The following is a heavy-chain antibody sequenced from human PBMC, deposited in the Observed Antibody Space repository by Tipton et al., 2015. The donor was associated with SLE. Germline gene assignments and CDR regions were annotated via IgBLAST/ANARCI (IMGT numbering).Heavy chain of an antibody. D-gene: IGHD3-10*01. CDR1: GGSISSYY. V-gene: IGHV4-59*01. CDR3: ARDYYGSGFDAFDI. CDR2: IYYSGST. Sequence: TLSLTCTVSGGSISSYYWSWIRQPPGRGLEWIGYIYYSGSTNYNPSLKSRVTISVDTSKNQFSLRLSSVTAADTAVYYCARDYYGSGFDAFDIWGQGTTVTVSS. J-gene: IGHJ3*02.